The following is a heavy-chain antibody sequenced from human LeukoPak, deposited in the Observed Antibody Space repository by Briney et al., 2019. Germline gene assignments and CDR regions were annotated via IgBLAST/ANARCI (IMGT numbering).Heavy chain of an antibody. CDR1: GYTFTSYY. CDR3: ARGQYYDFWSGYSFAAFDI. D-gene: IGHD3-3*01. V-gene: IGHV1-46*03. J-gene: IGHJ3*02. Sequence: ASVKVSCKASGYTFTSYYMHWVRQAPGQGLEWMGIINPSGGSTSYAQKFQGRDTMTRDTSTSTVYMELSSLRSEDTAVYYCARGQYYDFWSGYSFAAFDIWGQGTMVTVSS. CDR2: INPSGGST.